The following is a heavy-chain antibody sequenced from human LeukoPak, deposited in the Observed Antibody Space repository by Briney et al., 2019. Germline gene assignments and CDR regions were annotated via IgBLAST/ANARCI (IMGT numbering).Heavy chain of an antibody. Sequence: GASVKVSCKASGYTFTNYGISWVRQAPGQGLEWMGWISAYNGNTNYAQKLQGRVTMTTDTSTSTAYMELRSLRSDDTAVYYCARADTYYDYVWGSSRAFDIWGQGTMVTVSS. V-gene: IGHV1-18*01. CDR2: ISAYNGNT. J-gene: IGHJ3*02. D-gene: IGHD3-16*02. CDR1: GYTFTNYG. CDR3: ARADTYYDYVWGSSRAFDI.